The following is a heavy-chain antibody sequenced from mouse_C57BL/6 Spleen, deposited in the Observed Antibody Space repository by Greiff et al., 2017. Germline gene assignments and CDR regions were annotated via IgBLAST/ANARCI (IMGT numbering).Heavy chain of an antibody. Sequence: VQLQQSGPELVKPGASVKISCKASGYTFTDYYMNWVKQSHGKSLEWIGDINPNNGGTSYNQKFKGKATLTVDKSSSTAYMELRSLTSEDSAVYYCARELGPFDDWGQGTTLTVSS. CDR1: GYTFTDYY. D-gene: IGHD4-1*01. J-gene: IGHJ2*01. V-gene: IGHV1-26*01. CDR2: INPNNGGT. CDR3: ARELGPFDD.